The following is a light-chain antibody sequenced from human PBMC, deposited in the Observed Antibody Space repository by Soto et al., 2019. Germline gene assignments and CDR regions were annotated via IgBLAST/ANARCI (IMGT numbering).Light chain of an antibody. J-gene: IGKJ1*01. CDR1: KSISSY. CDR2: AAS. V-gene: IGKV1-39*01. Sequence: DIQMTQSPSSLSASVGDGVTIACRASKSISSYLNWDQQKPVKAPQLLMYAASSLPSAVPSRFSGSGSGTDVTLTITILQPEDLATYYCHQCYSTPWTCGQGTKVEI. CDR3: HQCYSTPWT.